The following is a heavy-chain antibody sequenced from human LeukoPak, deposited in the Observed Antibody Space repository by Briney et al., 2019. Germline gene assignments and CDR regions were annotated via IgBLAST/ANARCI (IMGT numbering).Heavy chain of an antibody. CDR3: ARVGESGSSWYGGAFDI. D-gene: IGHD6-13*01. Sequence: GSSVKVSCKASGGTFSSYAISWVRQAPGQGLEWMGGIIPIFGTANYAQKFQGRVTITTDESTSTAYMELSSLRSEDTAVYYCARVGESGSSWYGGAFDIWGQGTMVTVSS. J-gene: IGHJ3*02. V-gene: IGHV1-69*05. CDR1: GGTFSSYA. CDR2: IIPIFGTA.